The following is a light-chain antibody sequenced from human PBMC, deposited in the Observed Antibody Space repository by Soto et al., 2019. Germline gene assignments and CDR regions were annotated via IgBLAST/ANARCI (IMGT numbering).Light chain of an antibody. J-gene: IGKJ1*01. Sequence: EIVMTQSPATLSASPGERATLSCRASQSVSSNLAWYQQKPGQAPRLLIYGASTRATGIPARFSGSGSGTEFTLTISSLQSEDFAVYYAKQYNNWPPWTFGQGTKVEIK. CDR1: QSVSSN. V-gene: IGKV3-15*01. CDR3: KQYNNWPPWT. CDR2: GAS.